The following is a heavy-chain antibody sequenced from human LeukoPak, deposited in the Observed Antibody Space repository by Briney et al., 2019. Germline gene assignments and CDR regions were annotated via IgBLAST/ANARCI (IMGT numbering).Heavy chain of an antibody. D-gene: IGHD4-17*01. J-gene: IGHJ4*02. Sequence: ASVKVSCKASGGTFSSYAISWVRQAPGQGLERMGGIIPIFGTANYAQKFQGRVTITADESTSTAYMELSSLRSEDTAVYYCARLLDYGDLFDYWGQGTLVTVSS. CDR1: GGTFSSYA. CDR3: ARLLDYGDLFDY. V-gene: IGHV1-69*13. CDR2: IIPIFGTA.